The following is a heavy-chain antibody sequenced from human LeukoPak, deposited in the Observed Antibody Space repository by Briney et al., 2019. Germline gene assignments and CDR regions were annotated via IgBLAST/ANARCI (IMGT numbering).Heavy chain of an antibody. J-gene: IGHJ4*02. CDR2: ISSSSSYI. D-gene: IGHD2-15*01. CDR1: GFTFSSYE. Sequence: GGSLRLSCAASGFTFSSYEMNWVRQAPGKGLEWVSSISSSSSYIYYADSVKGRFTISRDNAKNSLYLQMNSQRAEDTAVYYCARDGGSDAYWGQGTLVTVSS. CDR3: ARDGGSDAY. V-gene: IGHV3-21*01.